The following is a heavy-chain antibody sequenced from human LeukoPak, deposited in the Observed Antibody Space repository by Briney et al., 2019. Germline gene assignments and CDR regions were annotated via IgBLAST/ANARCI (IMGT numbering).Heavy chain of an antibody. Sequence: ASVKVSCKASGYTFTSYAMHWVRQAPGQRLEWMGWINAGNGNTKYSQKFQGRVTITRDTSASTAYMELSSLRSEDTAVYYCARDYSSGWYYFDYWGQGALVTVFS. J-gene: IGHJ4*02. V-gene: IGHV1-3*01. CDR1: GYTFTSYA. D-gene: IGHD6-19*01. CDR2: INAGNGNT. CDR3: ARDYSSGWYYFDY.